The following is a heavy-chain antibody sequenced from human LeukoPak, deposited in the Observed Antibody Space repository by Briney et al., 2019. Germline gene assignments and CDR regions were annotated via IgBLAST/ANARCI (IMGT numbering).Heavy chain of an antibody. CDR2: ISGSGGNT. Sequence: GGSLRLSCAASGFTFSNYAMSWVRQAPGKGLEWVSAISGSGGNTYYADSVKGRFTISRDNSKSTLYLQMNSLRAEDTAVYYCAKTLAISRIGFGYWGQGTLVTV. CDR3: AKTLAISRIGFGY. D-gene: IGHD3-9*01. V-gene: IGHV3-23*01. J-gene: IGHJ4*02. CDR1: GFTFSNYA.